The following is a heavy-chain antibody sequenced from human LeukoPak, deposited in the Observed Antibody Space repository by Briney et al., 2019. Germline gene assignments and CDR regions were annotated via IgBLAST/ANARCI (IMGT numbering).Heavy chain of an antibody. CDR2: ISYDGSNK. Sequence: GGSLRLSCAASGFAFSSYAMHWVRQAPGKGLEWVAVISYDGSNKYYADSVKGRFTISRDNAKNSLYLQMNSLRAEDTAVYYCARKGGQLGYWGQGTLVTVSS. V-gene: IGHV3-30-3*01. CDR3: ARKGGQLGY. J-gene: IGHJ4*02. D-gene: IGHD3-16*01. CDR1: GFAFSSYA.